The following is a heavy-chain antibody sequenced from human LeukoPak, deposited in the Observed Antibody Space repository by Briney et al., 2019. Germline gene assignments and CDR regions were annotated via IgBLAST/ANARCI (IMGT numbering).Heavy chain of an antibody. J-gene: IGHJ4*02. CDR1: GFSVSSGNY. CDR3: ARVRGSGYYYLPFDS. Sequence: SETLSPTCSVSGFSVSSGNYWGWIRQPPGRGLEWIGNVHHSGNTYYSMSLRSRVTLSLDTSRNQFSLSLTSVTAADTAVYFCARVRGSGYYYLPFDSWGRGALVTVSS. D-gene: IGHD3-22*01. V-gene: IGHV4-38-2*02. CDR2: VHHSGNT.